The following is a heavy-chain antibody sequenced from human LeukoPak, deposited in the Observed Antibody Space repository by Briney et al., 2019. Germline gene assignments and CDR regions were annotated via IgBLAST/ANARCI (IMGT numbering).Heavy chain of an antibody. D-gene: IGHD6-19*01. CDR3: AKRVAEQSTSWYIDI. CDR2: IDGNGVTS. CDR1: GYTYSSYT. V-gene: IGHV3-23*02. Sequence: PGGSLRLSCAASGYTYSSYTMLWVRQAPGEGLEWVSAIDGNGVTSFYGDSVKARFTISRDNSKNTLYLQMNSLRAEDTALYYCAKRVAEQSTSWYIDIWGLGTMVTVSS. J-gene: IGHJ3*02.